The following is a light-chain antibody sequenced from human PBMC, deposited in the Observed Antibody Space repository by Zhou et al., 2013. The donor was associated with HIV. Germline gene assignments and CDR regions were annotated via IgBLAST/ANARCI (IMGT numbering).Light chain of an antibody. CDR1: QGISTY. CDR3: QQYYTYPWT. Sequence: IQMTQSPSSVSASVGDRITITCRASQGISTYLAWYQQKPGKAPNLLMYAASTLQSGVPSRFSGSGSGTDFTLTIGCLQSEDFATYYCQQYYTYPWTFGQGTKVEIK. CDR2: AAS. J-gene: IGKJ1*01. V-gene: IGKV1-8*01.